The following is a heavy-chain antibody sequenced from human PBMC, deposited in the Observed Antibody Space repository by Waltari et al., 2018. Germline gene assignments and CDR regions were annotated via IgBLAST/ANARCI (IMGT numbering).Heavy chain of an antibody. J-gene: IGHJ4*02. CDR2: IYWNDDQ. CDR3: AHRRGSSGYYLYYFDY. CDR1: GFSLSTSGVG. Sequence: QITLKESGPTLVKPTQTLTLTCTFSGFSLSTSGVGVGWIRQPPGKALEWLALIYWNDDQRYSPSLKSRLTITKDTSKNQVVLTMTNIDPVDTATYYCAHRRGSSGYYLYYFDYWGQGTLVTVSS. V-gene: IGHV2-5*01. D-gene: IGHD3-22*01.